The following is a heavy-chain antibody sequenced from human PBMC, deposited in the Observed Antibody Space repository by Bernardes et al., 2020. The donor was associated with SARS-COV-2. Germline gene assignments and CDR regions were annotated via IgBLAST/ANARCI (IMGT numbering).Heavy chain of an antibody. CDR2: IYAGGST. J-gene: IGHJ4*02. Sequence: SLRLSCAASGLTVSNNYMTWVRQAPGKGLEWVSVIYAGGSTNYADSVKGRFTISRDISKNTLYLQMNSLRAEDTAVYYCARGPTALTDWGQGTLVTVSS. V-gene: IGHV3-66*01. CDR1: GLTVSNNY. D-gene: IGHD3-9*01. CDR3: ARGPTALTD.